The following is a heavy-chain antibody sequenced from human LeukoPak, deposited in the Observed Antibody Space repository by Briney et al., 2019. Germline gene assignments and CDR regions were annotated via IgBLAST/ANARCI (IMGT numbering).Heavy chain of an antibody. CDR3: AIWTSGNY. J-gene: IGHJ4*02. CDR1: QFTFNGSW. Sequence: GGSLSLSCADSQFTFNGSWMNWVRQAPGKGLEWVANMDPTGSQKRYVDSVRGRFTNSKDNPGASLYLDMHSLRAEDTAIYYCAIWTSGNYWGQGIVVTVSS. V-gene: IGHV3-7*01. D-gene: IGHD1-1*01. CDR2: MDPTGSQK.